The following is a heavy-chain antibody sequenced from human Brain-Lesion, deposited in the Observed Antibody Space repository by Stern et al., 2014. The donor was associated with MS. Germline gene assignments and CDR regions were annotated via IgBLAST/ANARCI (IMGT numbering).Heavy chain of an antibody. CDR3: ARGNYDVLTDNGGHGFDI. Sequence: VQLEESGPGLVKPSQTLSLTCTVSGGSISSGNYYWSWIRQPAGEGLEWIGRIYSSGSTQYNPTLKRRVTIAADQSTNQFSLRLSSVTAADTAVYYCARGNYDVLTDNGGHGFDIWGQGTMVTVSS. J-gene: IGHJ3*02. CDR2: IYSSGST. CDR1: GGSISSGNYY. V-gene: IGHV4-61*02. D-gene: IGHD3-9*01.